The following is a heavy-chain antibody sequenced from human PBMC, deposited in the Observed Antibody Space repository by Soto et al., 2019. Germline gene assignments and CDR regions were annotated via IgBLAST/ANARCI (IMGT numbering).Heavy chain of an antibody. Sequence: GGSLRLSCAASGFTFSSYAMSWVRQAPGKGLELVSAISGSGGSTYYADSVKGRFTISRDNSKNALYLQMNSLRAEDTAVYYCAKDLWSITIFGVDLDYWGQGTLVTVSS. V-gene: IGHV3-23*01. CDR3: AKDLWSITIFGVDLDY. CDR1: GFTFSSYA. CDR2: ISGSGGST. J-gene: IGHJ4*02. D-gene: IGHD3-3*01.